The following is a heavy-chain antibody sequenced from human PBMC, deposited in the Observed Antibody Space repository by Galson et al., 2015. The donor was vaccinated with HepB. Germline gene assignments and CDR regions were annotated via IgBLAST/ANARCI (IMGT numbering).Heavy chain of an antibody. CDR3: NKGSGELYYYGMDV. V-gene: IGHV3-49*03. Sequence: SLRLSCAASGFTFGDYAVSWFRQAPRKGLEWVGFIRNRAYGGATEYAASVKGRFIISRDDSKSIAYLQINSLKTEDTAVYYCNKGSGELYYYGMDVWGQGTTVTVSS. CDR2: IRNRAYGGAT. D-gene: IGHD3-10*01. CDR1: GFTFGDYA. J-gene: IGHJ6*02.